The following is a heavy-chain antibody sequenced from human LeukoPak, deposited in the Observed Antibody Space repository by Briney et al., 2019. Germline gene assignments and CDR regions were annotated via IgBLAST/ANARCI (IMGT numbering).Heavy chain of an antibody. CDR3: ARGLRGYSYGGDAFDI. V-gene: IGHV3-74*01. Sequence: GGSLRLSCAASGFTFSRYWMHWVRQAPGKGLVWVSRITSGGSSTTYADSVRGRFTISRDNAKNTLYLQMNSLRAEDTAVYYCARGLRGYSYGGDAFDIWGQGTMVTVSS. D-gene: IGHD5-18*01. CDR2: ITSGGSST. CDR1: GFTFSRYW. J-gene: IGHJ3*02.